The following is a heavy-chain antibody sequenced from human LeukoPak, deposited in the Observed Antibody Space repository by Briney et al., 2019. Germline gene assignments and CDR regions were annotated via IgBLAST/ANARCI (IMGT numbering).Heavy chain of an antibody. CDR2: MNPNSGNT. V-gene: IGHV1-8*03. J-gene: IGHJ4*02. CDR3: ARTWSHSSSWDFDY. D-gene: IGHD6-13*01. CDR1: GYTFTSYD. Sequence: ASVKVSCKASGYTFTSYDINWVRQATGQGLEWMGWMNPNSGNTGYAQKFQGRVTITRNTSISTAYMELSSLRSEDTAVYYCARTWSHSSSWDFDYWGQGTLVTVSS.